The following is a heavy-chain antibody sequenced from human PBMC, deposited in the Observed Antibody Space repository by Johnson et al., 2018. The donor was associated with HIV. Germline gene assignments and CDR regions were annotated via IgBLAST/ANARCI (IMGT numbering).Heavy chain of an antibody. D-gene: IGHD6-19*01. Sequence: QVLLVESGGGVVQPGRSLRLSCAASGFTFSSYAMHWVRQAPGKGLEWVAVISYDGSNKYYADSVKGRFTISRDNSKNTLYLQMNSLRAEDTVVYYCASTSIGCFYAFDIWCQGTMVTVSS. J-gene: IGHJ3*02. CDR1: GFTFSSYA. V-gene: IGHV3-30-3*01. CDR2: ISYDGSNK. CDR3: ASTSIGCFYAFDI.